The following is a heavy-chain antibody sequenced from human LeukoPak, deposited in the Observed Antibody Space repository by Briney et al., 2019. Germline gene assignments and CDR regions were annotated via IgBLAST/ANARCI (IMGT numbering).Heavy chain of an antibody. CDR1: GYTFTSYD. CDR2: MNPNSGNT. V-gene: IGHV1-8*01. CDR3: ARGRIGYNWNYDDAFDI. D-gene: IGHD1-7*01. Sequence: ASVKVSCKASGYTFTSYDINWVRQATGQGLEWMGWMNPNSGNTGYAQKFQGRVTMTRNTSISTAYMELSSLRSEDTAVYYCARGRIGYNWNYDDAFDIWGQGTMVTVSS. J-gene: IGHJ3*02.